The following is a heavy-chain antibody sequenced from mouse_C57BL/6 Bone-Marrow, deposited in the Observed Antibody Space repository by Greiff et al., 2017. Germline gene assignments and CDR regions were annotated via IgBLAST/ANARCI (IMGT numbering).Heavy chain of an antibody. D-gene: IGHD1-1*01. CDR1: GFTFSDYG. CDR3: ARQGDYYGSRSYYAMDY. Sequence: EVQGVESGGGLVQPGGSLKLSCAASGFTFSDYGMAWVRQAPRKGPEWVAFISNLAYSIYYADTVTGRFTISRENAKNTLYLEMSSLRSEDTAMYYCARQGDYYGSRSYYAMDYWGQGTSVTVSS. J-gene: IGHJ4*01. CDR2: ISNLAYSI. V-gene: IGHV5-15*01.